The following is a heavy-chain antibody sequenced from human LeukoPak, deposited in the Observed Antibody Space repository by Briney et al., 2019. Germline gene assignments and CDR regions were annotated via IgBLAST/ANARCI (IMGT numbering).Heavy chain of an antibody. D-gene: IGHD6-19*01. CDR1: GGSISSYY. V-gene: IGHV4-59*08. CDR3: ARGGWYFDY. CDR2: IYYSGGT. J-gene: IGHJ4*02. Sequence: SETLSLTCTVSGGSISSYYWSWIRQPPGKGLEWIGYIYYSGGTNYNPSLKSRVTISVDTSKNQFSLKLSSVTAADTAVYYCARGGWYFDYWGQGTLVTVSS.